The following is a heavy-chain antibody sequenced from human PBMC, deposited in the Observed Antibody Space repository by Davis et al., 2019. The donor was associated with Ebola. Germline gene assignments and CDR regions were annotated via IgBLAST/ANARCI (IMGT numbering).Heavy chain of an antibody. CDR2: MNPNSGNT. CDR1: GYTFTSYD. V-gene: IGHV1-8*01. J-gene: IGHJ4*02. CDR3: ARAGVGSSSWYAGWGY. D-gene: IGHD6-13*01. Sequence: ASVKVSCKASGYTFTSYDINWVRQATGQGLEWMGWMNPNSGNTGYAQKFQGRVTMTRNTSISTAYMELSSLRSEDTAVYYCARAGVGSSSWYAGWGYWGQGTLVTVAS.